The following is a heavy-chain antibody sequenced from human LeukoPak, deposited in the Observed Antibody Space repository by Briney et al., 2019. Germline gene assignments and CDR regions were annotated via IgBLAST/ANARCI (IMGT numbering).Heavy chain of an antibody. D-gene: IGHD2-15*01. V-gene: IGHV3-23*01. J-gene: IGHJ4*02. CDR2: ISGSGGST. CDR1: GFTFSSYA. Sequence: GGSLRLSCAASGFTFSSYAMSWVRQAPGKGLEWVSAISGSGGSTYYADSVKGRFTISRDNSKNTLYLQMNSLRAEDTAVYYRARDRGYCSGGSCYLTSSSWGQGTLVTVSS. CDR3: ARDRGYCSGGSCYLTSSS.